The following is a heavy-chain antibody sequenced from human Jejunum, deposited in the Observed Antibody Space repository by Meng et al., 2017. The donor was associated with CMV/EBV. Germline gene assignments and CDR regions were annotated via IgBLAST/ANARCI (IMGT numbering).Heavy chain of an antibody. CDR3: ARGESRGYYYFDY. CDR1: GDSISNYF. V-gene: IGHV4-4*07. J-gene: IGHJ4*02. D-gene: IGHD3-22*01. CDR2: ISPSGNI. Sequence: VPPREAGPGLVRPSETLSLTCTVPGDSISNYFWSWIRQPAGKKLEWIGRISPSGNINYIPSLKGRVTMSLDTSNNQIFLNLTSVTAADTALYYCARGESRGYYYFDYWGQGILVTASS.